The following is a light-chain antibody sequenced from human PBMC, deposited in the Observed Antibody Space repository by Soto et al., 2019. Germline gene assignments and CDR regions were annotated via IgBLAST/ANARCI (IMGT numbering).Light chain of an antibody. CDR3: LQVYSFPRT. J-gene: IGKJ1*01. V-gene: IGKV1-12*01. CDR1: QDIGGR. Sequence: DIQMSQSPSAGSASLAYRITITCLASQDIGGRLAWFQQKPGKAPQYLIQAASILQSGVPSRFSGSGSGTEFILTINNLQPEDFASYFCLQVYSFPRTFGLGTKVDIK. CDR2: AAS.